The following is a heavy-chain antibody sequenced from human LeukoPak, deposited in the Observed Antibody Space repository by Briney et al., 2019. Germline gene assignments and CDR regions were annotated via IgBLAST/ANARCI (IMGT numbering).Heavy chain of an antibody. Sequence: PSETLSLTCTVSGGSISSSSYYWGWIRQPPGKGLEWIGSIYYSGSTYYNPSLKSRVTISVDTSKNQFSLKLSSVTAADTAVYYCAREVIAAARLGYYYYMDVWGKGTTVTVSS. CDR3: AREVIAAARLGYYYYMDV. CDR1: GGSISSSSYY. CDR2: IYYSGST. V-gene: IGHV4-39*07. J-gene: IGHJ6*03. D-gene: IGHD6-13*01.